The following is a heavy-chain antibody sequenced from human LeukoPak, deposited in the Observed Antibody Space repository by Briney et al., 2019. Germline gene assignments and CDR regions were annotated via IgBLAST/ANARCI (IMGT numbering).Heavy chain of an antibody. J-gene: IGHJ5*02. CDR3: ARSVVPAAPNWFDP. Sequence: GASVKVSCKASGYTFTSYDINWVRQATGQGLEWMGWMNPNSGNTGYAQKFQGRVTITRNTSISTAYMELSSLRSEDTAVYYCARSVVPAAPNWFDPWGQGTLVTVSS. V-gene: IGHV1-8*03. D-gene: IGHD2-2*01. CDR1: GYTFTSYD. CDR2: MNPNSGNT.